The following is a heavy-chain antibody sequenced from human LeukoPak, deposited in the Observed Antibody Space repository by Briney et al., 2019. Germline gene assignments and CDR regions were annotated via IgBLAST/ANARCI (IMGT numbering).Heavy chain of an antibody. Sequence: SQTLSLTCAISGDSVSTASNAWYWIRQSPSRGLEWLGRTYYNSKWYTDYAVSVSGRTTINPDTSRNQLSLQLSFVTPEDTAVYYCARDRYFPNDYWGQGTLVTVSS. V-gene: IGHV6-1*01. CDR3: ARDRYFPNDY. J-gene: IGHJ4*02. CDR2: TYYNSKWYT. D-gene: IGHD3-16*02. CDR1: GDSVSTASNA.